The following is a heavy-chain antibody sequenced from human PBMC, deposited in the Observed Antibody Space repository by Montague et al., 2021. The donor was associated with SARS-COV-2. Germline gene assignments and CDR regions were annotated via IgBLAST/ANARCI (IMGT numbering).Heavy chain of an antibody. Sequence: CPISGDSVSMNSAAWNWIRQAPPRGLEWLGRTYYRSKWYNDYAVSVKSRITINPDTSKNQISLQLNSVTPEDTAVYYCAKTSASSDYWGQGTLVTVSS. CDR2: TYYRSKWYN. CDR1: GDSVSMNSAA. J-gene: IGHJ4*02. D-gene: IGHD1-26*01. CDR3: AKTSASSDY. V-gene: IGHV6-1*01.